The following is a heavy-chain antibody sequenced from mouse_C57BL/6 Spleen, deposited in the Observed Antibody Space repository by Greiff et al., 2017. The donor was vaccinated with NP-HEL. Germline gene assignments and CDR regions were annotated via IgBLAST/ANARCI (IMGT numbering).Heavy chain of an antibody. Sequence: EVQLQQSEGGLVQPGSSMKLSCTASGFTFSDYYMAWVRQVPEKGLEWVANINYDGSSTYYPDSLKSRFIISRDNATNILYLQLSSLKSEDTATDYCARDRGYGSCDWDFGGRGTGTTVTVSS. CDR3: ARDRGYGSCDWDFGG. CDR2: INYDGSST. D-gene: IGHD1-1*01. V-gene: IGHV5-16*01. J-gene: IGHJ1*03. CDR1: GFTFSDYY.